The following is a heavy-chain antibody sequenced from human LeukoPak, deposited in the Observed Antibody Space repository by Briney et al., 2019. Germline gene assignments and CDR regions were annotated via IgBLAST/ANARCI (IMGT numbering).Heavy chain of an antibody. CDR3: ATESSLSN. V-gene: IGHV3-30*04. Sequence: PGGSLRLSCVASGLTFSSLAMDWVRQAPGKGLEWVGDISYDGTYASYADSVRGRFIISRDNSKNTLYLQMNSLRTEDTAVYYCATESSLSNWGLGTLVTVSS. J-gene: IGHJ4*02. CDR2: ISYDGTYA. CDR1: GLTFSSLA. D-gene: IGHD2/OR15-2a*01.